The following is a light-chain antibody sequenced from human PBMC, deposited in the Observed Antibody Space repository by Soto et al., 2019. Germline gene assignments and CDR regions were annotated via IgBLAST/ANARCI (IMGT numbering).Light chain of an antibody. V-gene: IGKV3-15*01. CDR3: QQYNNWPPCT. J-gene: IGKJ1*01. CDR2: GAS. CDR1: QGVSSN. Sequence: EIVMTQSPATLSVSPGERATLSCRASQGVSSNLAWYQQKPGQAPRLLIYGASTRATGIPARFSGSGSGTEFTLTNSSLQSEDFAVYYCQQYNNWPPCTFGQGTKVEIK.